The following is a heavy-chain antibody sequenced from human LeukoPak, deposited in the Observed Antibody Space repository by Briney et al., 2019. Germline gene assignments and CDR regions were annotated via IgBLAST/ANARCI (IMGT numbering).Heavy chain of an antibody. CDR2: IYYSGSI. CDR3: ARGLPRYCSSTSCYTGYYYGMDV. Sequence: PSQTLSLTCTVSGGSISSGGYYWSWIRQHPGKGLEWIGYIYYSGSIYYNPSLKSRVTISVGTSKNQFSLKLSSVTAADTAVYYCARGLPRYCSSTSCYTGYYYGMDVWGQGTTVTVSS. D-gene: IGHD2-2*02. CDR1: GGSISSGGYY. V-gene: IGHV4-31*03. J-gene: IGHJ6*02.